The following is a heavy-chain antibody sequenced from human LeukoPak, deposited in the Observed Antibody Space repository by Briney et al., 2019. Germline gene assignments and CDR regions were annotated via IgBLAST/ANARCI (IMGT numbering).Heavy chain of an antibody. CDR2: ISSSGSTI. CDR3: ARDSSGYYYDAFDI. Sequence: PGESLRLSCAASGLTFSDYYMSWIRQAPGKGLEWVSYISSSGSTIYYADSVKGRFTISRDNARNTLYLQMNSLRADDTAVYYCARDSSGYYYDAFDIWGQGTMVTVSS. J-gene: IGHJ3*02. D-gene: IGHD3-22*01. V-gene: IGHV3-11*04. CDR1: GLTFSDYY.